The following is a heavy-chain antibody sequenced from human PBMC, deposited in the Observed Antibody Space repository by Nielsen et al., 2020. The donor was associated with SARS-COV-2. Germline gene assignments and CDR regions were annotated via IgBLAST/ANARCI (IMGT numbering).Heavy chain of an antibody. D-gene: IGHD6-13*01. CDR1: GFTFSSYG. J-gene: IGHJ5*02. CDR3: ASARYSSSWRPDWFDP. V-gene: IGHV3-33*01. Sequence: GGSLRLSYAASGFTFSSYGMHWVRQAPGKGLEWVAVIWYDGSNKYYADSVKGRFTISRDNSKNTLYLQMNSLRAEDTAVYYCASARYSSSWRPDWFDPWGQGTLVTVSS. CDR2: IWYDGSNK.